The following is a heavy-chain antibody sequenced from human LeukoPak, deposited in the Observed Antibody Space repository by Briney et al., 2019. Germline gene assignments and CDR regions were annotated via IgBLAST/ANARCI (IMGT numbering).Heavy chain of an antibody. CDR2: IYSGGST. J-gene: IGHJ4*02. CDR3: ARGLGTNYGGYCSGGSCPFY. D-gene: IGHD2-15*01. Sequence: GSLRLSCVDSGFTVGPYYLSWVRQAPGKGLEWVSVIYSGGSTYFADSVKGRFTISRDISKNTVYLQMNSLRVEDTAVYYCARGLGTNYGGYCSGGSCPFYWGQGTLVTVSS. V-gene: IGHV3-66*01. CDR1: GFTVGPYY.